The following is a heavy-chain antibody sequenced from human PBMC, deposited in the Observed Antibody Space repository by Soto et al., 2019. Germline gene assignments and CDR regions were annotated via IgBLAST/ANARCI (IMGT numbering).Heavy chain of an antibody. Sequence: QVQLVQSGAEVKKPGSSVKVSCKASGDTFSTYTITWMRQAPGQGLEWMGGIIPRSATSNYAQKFQGRITITADESTSTAXXXLXXLRSEDTAVYYCAREGLVLVPTTVNSDYYYYAMDVWGQGTTVTVSS. J-gene: IGHJ6*02. D-gene: IGHD2-2*01. CDR1: GDTFSTYT. CDR3: AREGLVLVPTTVNSDYYYYAMDV. V-gene: IGHV1-69*12. CDR2: IIPRSATS.